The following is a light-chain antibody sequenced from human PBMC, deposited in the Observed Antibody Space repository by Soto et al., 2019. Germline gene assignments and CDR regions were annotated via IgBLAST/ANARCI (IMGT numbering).Light chain of an antibody. CDR3: QQYNSYWT. V-gene: IGKV1-5*03. CDR2: EAS. J-gene: IGKJ1*01. CDR1: QSISSW. Sequence: DIPMTQSPSTLSASVGDRVTITCWASQSISSWLAWYQQKPGKAPKLLIYEASSLESGVPSRFSGSGSGTEFTLTISSLQPDDFATYYCQQYNSYWTFGQGTKVEIK.